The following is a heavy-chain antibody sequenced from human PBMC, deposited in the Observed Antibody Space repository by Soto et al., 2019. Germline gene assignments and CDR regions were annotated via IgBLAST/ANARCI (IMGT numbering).Heavy chain of an antibody. CDR1: KGNFLGSC. V-gene: IGHV4-34*01. Sequence: YTVDKGNFLGSCCTCIRQPPGKGLEWIGEINHSGSTNYNPSLKSRVTISVDTSKNQFSLKLSSVTAADTVVYSCARMRASGAVFDILGKGTMV. D-gene: IGHD4-17*01. J-gene: IGHJ3*02. CDR3: ARMRASGAVFDI. CDR2: INHSGST.